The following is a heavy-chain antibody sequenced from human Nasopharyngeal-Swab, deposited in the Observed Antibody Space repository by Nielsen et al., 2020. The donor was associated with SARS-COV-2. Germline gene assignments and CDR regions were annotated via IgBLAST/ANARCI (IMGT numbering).Heavy chain of an antibody. CDR3: ARPYSGSYYGAFDI. CDR1: GFTFSSYW. Sequence: GESLKISCAASGFTFSSYWMSWVRQAPGKGLEWVANINEDGSEKYYVDSVKGRFTISRDNAKKSLDLQMNSLRAEDTAVYYCARPYSGSYYGAFDIWGQGTMVTVSS. J-gene: IGHJ3*02. D-gene: IGHD1-26*01. CDR2: INEDGSEK. V-gene: IGHV3-7*01.